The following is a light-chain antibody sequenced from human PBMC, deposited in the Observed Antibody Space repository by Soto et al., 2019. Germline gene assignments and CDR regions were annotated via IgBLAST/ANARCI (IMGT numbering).Light chain of an antibody. CDR1: QSISNW. J-gene: IGKJ2*01. Sequence: MTQSPATRTASVGDRVTITCRASQSISNWLAGYQQNPGTAPKLLIYHASTLESGVPSRFSGSGSGTEFTLTISSLQSDDFATYFCQQYNSYSFGQRT. CDR3: QQYNSYS. V-gene: IGKV1-5*01. CDR2: HAS.